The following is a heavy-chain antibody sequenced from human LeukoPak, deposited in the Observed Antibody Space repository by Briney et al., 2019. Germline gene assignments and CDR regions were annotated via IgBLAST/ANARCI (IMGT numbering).Heavy chain of an antibody. Sequence: ASVKVSCKTSGYSFTDYYMRWVRQAPGQGLEWMGWINPNSGGTSSAQKFQGRVTMTRDTSISTVYMEVSWLTSDDTAIYYCARADRLHGGPYLIGPWGQGTLVTVSS. CDR2: INPNSGGT. D-gene: IGHD2-21*01. CDR1: GYSFTDYY. V-gene: IGHV1-2*02. J-gene: IGHJ5*02. CDR3: ARADRLHGGPYLIGP.